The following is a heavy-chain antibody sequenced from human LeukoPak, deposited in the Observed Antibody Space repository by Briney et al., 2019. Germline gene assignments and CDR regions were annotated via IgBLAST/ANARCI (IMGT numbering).Heavy chain of an antibody. D-gene: IGHD2-21*01. CDR2: IKNDGSGI. J-gene: IGHJ4*02. CDR1: GFNFVNTW. V-gene: IGHV3-74*01. Sequence: GGSLRLSCAASGFNFVNTWMHWVRQAPGKGLVWVARIKNDGSGIIYADSAEGRFTISRDNARNTVYLQMNSLRAEDTAVYYCARERGVSHPFDYWGQGTLVTVSS. CDR3: ARERGVSHPFDY.